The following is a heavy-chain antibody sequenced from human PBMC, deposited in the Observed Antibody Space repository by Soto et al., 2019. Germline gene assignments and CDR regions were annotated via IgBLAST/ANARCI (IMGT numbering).Heavy chain of an antibody. V-gene: IGHV4-30-2*01. Sequence: PSETLSLTCAVSGGSISSGGYSWSWIRQPPGKGLEWIGYIYHSGSTYYNPSLKSRVTISVDRSKNQFSLKLSSVTAADTALYYCARDPIGAACWFDPWGQGTLVTVSS. J-gene: IGHJ5*02. D-gene: IGHD3-16*01. CDR3: ARDPIGAACWFDP. CDR1: GGSISSGGYS. CDR2: IYHSGST.